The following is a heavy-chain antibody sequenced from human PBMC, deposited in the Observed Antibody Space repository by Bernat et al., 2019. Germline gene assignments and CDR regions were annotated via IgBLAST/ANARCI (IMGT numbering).Heavy chain of an antibody. CDR1: GFTFSSYA. J-gene: IGHJ6*02. V-gene: IGHV3-23*01. CDR3: AKDDSYCSSTSCSSPYGMDV. D-gene: IGHD2-2*01. Sequence: EVQLLESGGGLVQPGGSLRLSCAASGFTFSSYAMSWVRQAPGKGLEWVSAISGSGGSTYYAESVKGRFTISRDNSKNTLYLQMNSLRAEDTAVYYCAKDDSYCSSTSCSSPYGMDVWGQGTTVTVSS. CDR2: ISGSGGST.